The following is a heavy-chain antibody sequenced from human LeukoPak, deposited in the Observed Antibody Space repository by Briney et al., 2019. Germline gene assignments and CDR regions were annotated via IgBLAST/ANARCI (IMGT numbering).Heavy chain of an antibody. V-gene: IGHV4-39*01. Sequence: NPSETLSLTCTVSGGSISSSSYYWGWIRQPPGKGLEWIGSIYYSGSTYYNPSLKSRVTISVDTSKNQFSLKLSSVTAADTAVYYCARRVTRTWSGYYTAWFDPWGQGTLVTVSS. CDR2: IYYSGST. J-gene: IGHJ5*02. D-gene: IGHD3-3*01. CDR1: GGSISSSSYY. CDR3: ARRVTRTWSGYYTAWFDP.